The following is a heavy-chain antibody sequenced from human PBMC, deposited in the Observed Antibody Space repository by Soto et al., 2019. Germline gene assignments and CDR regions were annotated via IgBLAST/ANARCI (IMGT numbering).Heavy chain of an antibody. CDR1: GFTFSSYG. D-gene: IGHD3-22*01. V-gene: IGHV3-30*18. CDR2: ISYDGSNK. J-gene: IGHJ4*02. CDR3: AKDPLTYYYDSSGYNIPYYFDY. Sequence: SLRLSCAASGFTFSSYGMHWVGQAPGKGLEWVAFISYDGSNKYYADSVKGRFTISRDNSKNTLYLQMNSLRAEDTAVYYCAKDPLTYYYDSSGYNIPYYFDYWGQGTLVTVSS.